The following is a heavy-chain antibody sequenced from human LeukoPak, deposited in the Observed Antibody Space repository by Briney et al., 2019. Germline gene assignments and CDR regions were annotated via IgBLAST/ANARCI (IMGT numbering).Heavy chain of an antibody. Sequence: GGSLRLSCAASGFTVSSNYMSWVRQAPGKGLEWVSAISGSGGSTYYADSVKGRFTISRDNSKNTLYLQMNSLRAEDTAVYYCAKDRGLWSSSSGAFDIWGQGTMVTVSS. D-gene: IGHD6-6*01. CDR3: AKDRGLWSSSSGAFDI. J-gene: IGHJ3*02. V-gene: IGHV3-23*01. CDR2: ISGSGGST. CDR1: GFTVSSNY.